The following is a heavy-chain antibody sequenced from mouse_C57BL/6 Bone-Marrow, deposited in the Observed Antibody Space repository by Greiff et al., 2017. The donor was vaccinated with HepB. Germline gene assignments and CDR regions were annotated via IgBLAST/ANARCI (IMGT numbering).Heavy chain of an antibody. J-gene: IGHJ1*03. V-gene: IGHV3-6*01. CDR3: ARDDGSSYWYFDV. Sequence: DVKLQESGPGLVKPSQSLSLTCSVTGYSITSGYYWNWIRQFPGNKLEWMGYISYDGSNNYKPSLKNRISITRDTSKNQFFLKLNSVTTEDTATYYCARDDGSSYWYFDVWGTGTTVTVSS. D-gene: IGHD1-1*01. CDR2: ISYDGSN. CDR1: GYSITSGYY.